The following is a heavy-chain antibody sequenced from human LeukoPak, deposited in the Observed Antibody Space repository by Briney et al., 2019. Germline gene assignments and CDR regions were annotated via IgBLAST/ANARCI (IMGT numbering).Heavy chain of an antibody. CDR2: IYHSGCT. V-gene: IGHV4-30-2*01. CDR1: GASISSGGYS. J-gene: IGHJ4*02. D-gene: IGHD2-2*02. CDR3: ARDIYGAIDY. Sequence: PSETLSLTCAVSGASISSGGYSWSWVRQPPGKGLEWIGYIYHSGCTYYNPSLKSRVTISVDRSKHQFSLKLSSVTAADTAVYYCARDIYGAIDYWGQGTLVTVSS.